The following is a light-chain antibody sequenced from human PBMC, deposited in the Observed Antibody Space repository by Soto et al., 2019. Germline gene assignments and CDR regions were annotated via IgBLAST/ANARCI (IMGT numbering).Light chain of an antibody. CDR2: ETS. V-gene: IGKV1-39*01. CDR3: QQTFSTPRT. J-gene: IGKJ1*01. Sequence: DTQMTQSPSSLSASVGDRVTITCRASQNVRSYVNWYQQIPGKAPKLLIYETSTLHSGVPSTSSGDGYGTHFTLSISSLHPEDFATYYCQQTFSTPRTFGQGTKVDIK. CDR1: QNVRSY.